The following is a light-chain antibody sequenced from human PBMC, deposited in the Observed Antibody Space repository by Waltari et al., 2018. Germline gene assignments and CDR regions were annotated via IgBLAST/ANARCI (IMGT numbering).Light chain of an antibody. CDR3: LLWYSGARWV. CDR1: TGAVTSGHY. CDR2: DTG. Sequence: QAVVTQEPSLTVSPGGTVTLTGVSSTGAVTSGHYPYWFQQKPGQYPRTLIYDTGNKPPWTPARFSGSLLGGKSALTLSGAQPEDEAEYYCLLWYSGARWVFGGGTKLSVL. V-gene: IGLV7-46*01. J-gene: IGLJ3*02.